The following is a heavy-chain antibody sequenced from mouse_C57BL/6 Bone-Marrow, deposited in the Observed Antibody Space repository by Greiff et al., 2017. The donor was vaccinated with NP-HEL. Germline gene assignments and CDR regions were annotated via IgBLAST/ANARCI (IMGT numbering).Heavy chain of an antibody. D-gene: IGHD1-1*01. CDR3: ARQSYYGSSPHYFDY. V-gene: IGHV2-9-1*01. Sequence: VKLQESGPGLVAPSQSLSITCTVSGFSLTSYAISWVRQPPGKGLEWLGVIWTGGGTNYNSALKSRLSISKDNSKSQVFLKMNSLQTDDTARYYCARQSYYGSSPHYFDYWGQGTTLTVSS. CDR2: IWTGGGT. CDR1: GFSLTSYA. J-gene: IGHJ2*01.